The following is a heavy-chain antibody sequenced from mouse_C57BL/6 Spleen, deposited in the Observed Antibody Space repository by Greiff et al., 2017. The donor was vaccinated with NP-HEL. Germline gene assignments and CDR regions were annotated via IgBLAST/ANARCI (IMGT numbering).Heavy chain of an antibody. V-gene: IGHV5-4*03. CDR2: ISDGGSYT. J-gene: IGHJ3*01. D-gene: IGHD4-1*01. CDR1: GFTFSSYA. Sequence: EVKLMESGGGLVKPGGSLKLSCAASGFTFSSYAMSWVRQTPEKRLEWVATISDGGSYTYYPDNVKGRFTISRDNAKNNLYLQMSHLKSEDTAMYYCARSNWENWFAYWGQGTLVTVSA. CDR3: ARSNWENWFAY.